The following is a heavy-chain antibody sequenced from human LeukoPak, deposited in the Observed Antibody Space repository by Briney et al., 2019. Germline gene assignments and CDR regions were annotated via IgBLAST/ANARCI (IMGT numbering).Heavy chain of an antibody. CDR3: AKEQRPDSFSDSDY. V-gene: IGHV3-43*02. CDR2: TSGNGRFT. D-gene: IGHD2/OR15-2a*01. CDR1: GFNFRDYG. Sequence: GGSLRLSCAASGFNFRDYGIHWVRQAPGKGLEWLSVTSGNGRFTDYADSVKGRFTISRDNSKNSLFLQIHSVRTEDTAFYYCAKEQRPDSFSDSDYWGQGTLVTVSS. J-gene: IGHJ4*02.